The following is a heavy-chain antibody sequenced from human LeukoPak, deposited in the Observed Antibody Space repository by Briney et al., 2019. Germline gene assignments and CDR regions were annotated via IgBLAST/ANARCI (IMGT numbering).Heavy chain of an antibody. V-gene: IGHV3-74*01. Sequence: GGSLRLSCAASGFSFSSYWMHWVRQAPGKGLVWVARIKSDGSSTDYADYVKGRFTISRDNAKNTLYLQMNSLRAEDTAVYYCARGLAAAGMSYYYYYMDVWGKGTTVTVSS. J-gene: IGHJ6*03. CDR3: ARGLAAAGMSYYYYYMDV. D-gene: IGHD6-13*01. CDR2: IKSDGSST. CDR1: GFSFSSYW.